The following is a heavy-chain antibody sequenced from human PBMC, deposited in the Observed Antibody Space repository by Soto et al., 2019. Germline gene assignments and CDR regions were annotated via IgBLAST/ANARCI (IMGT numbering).Heavy chain of an antibody. Sequence: ASVKVSCKASGYTFTSYDINWVRQATGQGPESMRWMNPNRGNTGYAQKFQGRGTMSRNTSISTAYMELSSLRSEDTALYYCARGDDFWPYYYMDVWGKGTTVTVSS. CDR1: GYTFTSYD. J-gene: IGHJ6*03. CDR2: MNPNRGNT. V-gene: IGHV1-8*01. CDR3: ARGDDFWPYYYMDV. D-gene: IGHD3-3*01.